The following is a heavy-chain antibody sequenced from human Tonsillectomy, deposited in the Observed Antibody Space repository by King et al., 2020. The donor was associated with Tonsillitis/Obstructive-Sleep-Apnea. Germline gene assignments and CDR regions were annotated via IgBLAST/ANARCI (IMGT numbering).Heavy chain of an antibody. J-gene: IGHJ4*02. CDR3: ATFLTTGDAVDY. CDR1: GYSFTSYW. Sequence: VQLVESGAEVKKPGESLRISCKGSGYSFTSYWISWVRQMPGKGLEWMGRIDPSDSYTNYSPSFQGHVTISADKSISTAYLQWSSLKASDTAMYYCATFLTTGDAVDYWGQETLVTVSS. CDR2: IDPSDSYT. V-gene: IGHV5-10-1*03. D-gene: IGHD7-27*01.